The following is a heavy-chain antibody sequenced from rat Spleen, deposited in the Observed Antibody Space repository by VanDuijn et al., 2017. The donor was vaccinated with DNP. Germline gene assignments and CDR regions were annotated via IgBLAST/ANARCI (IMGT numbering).Heavy chain of an antibody. V-gene: IGHV3-1*01. CDR3: ARWYNYFDY. CDR1: GYSITSNY. D-gene: IGHD1-5*01. Sequence: EVQLQESGPGLVKPSQSLSLTCSVTGYSITSNYWGWIRKFPGNKMEWIGHISYSGSTGYNPSLKSRISITRDTSKNPYFLQLHSVTTEDTATYYCARWYNYFDYWGQGVMVTVSS. J-gene: IGHJ2*01. CDR2: ISYSGST.